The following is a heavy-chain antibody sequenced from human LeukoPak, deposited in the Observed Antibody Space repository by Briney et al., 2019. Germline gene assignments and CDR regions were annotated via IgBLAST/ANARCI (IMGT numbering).Heavy chain of an antibody. CDR3: ARDLAAAEYYYYYYYMDV. D-gene: IGHD6-13*01. V-gene: IGHV1-2*02. CDR2: INPNSGGT. J-gene: IGHJ6*03. Sequence: GASVKVSCKASGYTFTGYYMHWVRQAPGQRLEWMGWINPNSGGTNYAQKFQGRVTMTRDTSISTAYMELSRLRSDDTAVYYCARDLAAAEYYYYYYYMDVWGKGTTVTVSS. CDR1: GYTFTGYY.